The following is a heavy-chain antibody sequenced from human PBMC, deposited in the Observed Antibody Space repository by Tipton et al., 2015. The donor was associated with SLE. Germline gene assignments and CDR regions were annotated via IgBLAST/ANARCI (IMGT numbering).Heavy chain of an antibody. CDR2: INHSGST. CDR1: GGSFSGYY. CDR3: ARDPSPYCGGDCYPRTPYYFDY. D-gene: IGHD2-21*01. Sequence: TLSLTCAVCGGSFSGYYWSWIRQPPGKGLEWIGEINHSGSTNYNPSLKSRVTISVDTSKNQFSLKLSSVTAADTAVYYCARDPSPYCGGDCYPRTPYYFDYWGQGTLVTVSS. J-gene: IGHJ4*02. V-gene: IGHV4-34*01.